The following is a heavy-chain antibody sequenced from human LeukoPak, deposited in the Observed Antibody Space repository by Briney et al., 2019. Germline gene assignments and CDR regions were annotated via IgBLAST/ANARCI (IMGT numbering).Heavy chain of an antibody. J-gene: IGHJ6*04. V-gene: IGHV3-23*01. CDR1: GFTFSSYA. CDR3: AKHGYYYYYNMDV. CDR2: ISGSGGST. Sequence: GSLRLSCAASGFTFSSYAMSWVRQAPGKGLEWVSGISGSGGSTYYADSVKGRFTTSRDNSKNTLYLQMNSLRAEDTAVYFCAKHGYYYYYNMDVWGKGTTVTVSS.